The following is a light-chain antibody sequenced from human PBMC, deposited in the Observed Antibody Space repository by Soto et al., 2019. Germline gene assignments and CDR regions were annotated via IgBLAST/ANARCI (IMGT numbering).Light chain of an antibody. CDR1: QSISRY. Sequence: DIQMTQSPSSLSASVGDRITITCRASQSISRYLNWYQHKPGKAPKLLIYAASSLQSGVPSRFSGIGSGTDFTLTISSLQPEDFATYYCQQSYSTPPEITFGQGTRLEIK. CDR2: AAS. J-gene: IGKJ5*01. CDR3: QQSYSTPPEIT. V-gene: IGKV1-39*01.